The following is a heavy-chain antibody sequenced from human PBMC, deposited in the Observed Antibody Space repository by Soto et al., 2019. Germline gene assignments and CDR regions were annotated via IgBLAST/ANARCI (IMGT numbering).Heavy chain of an antibody. D-gene: IGHD6-19*01. CDR3: AGAEGGNGWRHFDY. CDR1: GFTFSDHY. Sequence: EVQLVESGGGLVQPGGSLRLSCATSGFTFSDHYMDWVRQAPGKGLEWVARTRNKANSYTTEYAPSVKGRFTISRDDSXXXXYLQXXXXXXXXXXXYYCAGAEGGNGWRHFDYWGQGTLVTVSS. J-gene: IGHJ4*02. V-gene: IGHV3-72*01. CDR2: TRNKANSYTT.